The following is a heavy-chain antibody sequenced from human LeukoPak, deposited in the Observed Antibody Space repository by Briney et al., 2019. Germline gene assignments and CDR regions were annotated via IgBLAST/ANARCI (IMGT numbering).Heavy chain of an antibody. CDR3: ARDKDILTGYPTGDWFDP. CDR1: GYTFTSYG. Sequence: ASVKVSCKVSGYTFTSYGISWVRQAPGQGLEWMGWISAYNGNTNYAQKLQGRVTMTTDTSTSTAYMELRSLRSDDTAVYYCARDKDILTGYPTGDWFDPWGQGTLVTVSS. D-gene: IGHD3-9*01. CDR2: ISAYNGNT. J-gene: IGHJ5*02. V-gene: IGHV1-18*04.